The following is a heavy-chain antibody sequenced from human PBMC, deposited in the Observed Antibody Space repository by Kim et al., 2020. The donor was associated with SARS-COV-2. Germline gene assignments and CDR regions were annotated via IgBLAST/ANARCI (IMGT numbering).Heavy chain of an antibody. J-gene: IGHJ6*02. D-gene: IGHD2-2*01. CDR3: ARVGGPAAAKYYDYYYGMDV. Sequence: SVKVSCKASGGTFSSYAISWVRQAPGQGLEWMGGIIPIFGTAKNAQKFQGRVTITADESTSTAYMELSSLRSEDTAVYCCARVGGPAAAKYYDYYYGMDVLGQGTTVTVSS. V-gene: IGHV1-69*13. CDR2: IIPIFGTA. CDR1: GGTFSSYA.